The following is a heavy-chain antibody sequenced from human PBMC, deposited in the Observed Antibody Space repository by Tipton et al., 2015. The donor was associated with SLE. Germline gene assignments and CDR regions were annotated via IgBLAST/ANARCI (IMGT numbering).Heavy chain of an antibody. J-gene: IGHJ6*03. D-gene: IGHD1-1*01. CDR1: GASISDGAYY. CDR3: ARAPGLERSYYYYYYMDV. CDR2: ISHTGNT. V-gene: IGHV4-31*03. Sequence: TLSLTCTVSGASISDGAYYWSWIRQHQGKGLEYIGYISHTGNTYSKPSLKSRVVMSLDTSKNQFSLKLSSVTAADTAVYYCARAPGLERSYYYYYYMDVWAKGTTVTVSS.